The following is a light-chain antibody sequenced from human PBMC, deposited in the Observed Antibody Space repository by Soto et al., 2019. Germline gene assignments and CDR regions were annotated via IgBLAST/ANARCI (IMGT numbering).Light chain of an antibody. Sequence: QSALTQPPSASGSLGQSVTISCTGTSSDVGGYNYVSWYQHHSGKAPKLMIYEVNKRPSGVPDRFSGSKSGNTASLTVSGLQAEDEADYYCNSYAGSNNLGVFGTGTKLTVL. CDR1: SSDVGGYNY. CDR2: EVN. J-gene: IGLJ1*01. CDR3: NSYAGSNNLGV. V-gene: IGLV2-8*01.